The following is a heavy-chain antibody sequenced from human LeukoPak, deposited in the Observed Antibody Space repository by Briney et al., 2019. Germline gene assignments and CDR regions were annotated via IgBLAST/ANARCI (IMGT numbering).Heavy chain of an antibody. CDR3: AREVSEGFDF. Sequence: GGSLRLSCTASGFTFSGYSMNWIRQAPGKGLEWVSSFGTRSTSIYHAGSVKGRFAISRDNAKNLLYLQMNSLRAEDTALYYCAREVSEGFDFWGQGTLVTVSS. D-gene: IGHD3-22*01. J-gene: IGHJ4*02. CDR1: GFTFSGYS. CDR2: FGTRSTSI. V-gene: IGHV3-21*01.